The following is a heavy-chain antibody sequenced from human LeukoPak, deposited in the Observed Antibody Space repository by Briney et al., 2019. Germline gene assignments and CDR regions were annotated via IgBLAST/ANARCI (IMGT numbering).Heavy chain of an antibody. CDR2: IYYSGST. D-gene: IGHD3-10*01. CDR3: ARDSDGNLDY. V-gene: IGHV4-59*11. CDR1: GGSISSHN. J-gene: IGHJ4*02. Sequence: SETLSLTCTVAGGSISSHNWSWIRQRPGQGLEWIGYIYYSGSTTYNPSLKSRVTISVDTSKNQFSLKLSSVTAADTAVYYCARDSDGNLDYWGQGTLVTVSS.